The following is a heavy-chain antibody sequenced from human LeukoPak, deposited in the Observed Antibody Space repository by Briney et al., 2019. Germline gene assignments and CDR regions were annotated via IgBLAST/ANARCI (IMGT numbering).Heavy chain of an antibody. CDR1: GFTFSTYC. V-gene: IGHV3-74*01. CDR3: VRDFRSADY. J-gene: IGHJ4*02. Sequence: GGSLRLSCAASGFTFSTYCMHWVRQAPGKGPMWVSRICPDGTVTNYADSVKARFIISRDNARNTMYLQMNSLRVEDTAVYYCVRDFRSADYWGQGTLVTVSS. CDR2: ICPDGTVT.